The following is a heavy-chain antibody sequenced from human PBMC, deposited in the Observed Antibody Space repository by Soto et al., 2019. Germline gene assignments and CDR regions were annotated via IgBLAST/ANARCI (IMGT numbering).Heavy chain of an antibody. V-gene: IGHV4-4*02. CDR2: IYHSGST. J-gene: IGHJ5*02. D-gene: IGHD6-19*01. CDR1: SGSISSSNW. CDR3: ARAGDVAGPSRQGNWFDP. Sequence: ASETLSLTCAVSSGSISSSNWWSWVRQPPGKGLEWIGEIYHSGSTNYNPSLKSRVTISVDKSKNQFSLKLSSVTAADTAVYYCARAGDVAGPSRQGNWFDPWGQGTLVTVSS.